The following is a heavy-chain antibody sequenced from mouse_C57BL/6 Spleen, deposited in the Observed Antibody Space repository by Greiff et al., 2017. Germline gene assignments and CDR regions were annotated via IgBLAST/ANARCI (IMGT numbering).Heavy chain of an antibody. CDR1: GYPFTSFW. Sequence: QVQLQQPGAELVKPGASVKLSCKASGYPFTSFWMHWVKQRPGRGLEWIGRFDPNSGGTQYNEKFKSKATLTVDKPSSTAYMQLSSLTSEDSAVYYCARSEDGYYGGCAYWGQGTLVTVSA. V-gene: IGHV1-72*01. CDR2: FDPNSGGT. D-gene: IGHD2-3*01. J-gene: IGHJ3*01. CDR3: ARSEDGYYGGCAY.